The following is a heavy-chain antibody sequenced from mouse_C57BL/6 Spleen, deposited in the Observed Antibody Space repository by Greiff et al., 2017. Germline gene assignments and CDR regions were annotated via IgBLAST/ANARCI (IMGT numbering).Heavy chain of an antibody. CDR3: SYGSSYVYYFDY. V-gene: IGHV1-72*01. CDR2: IDPNSGGT. CDR1: GYTFTSSW. J-gene: IGHJ2*01. Sequence: QVQLLQPGAELVKPGASVKLSCKASGYTFTSSWMHWVKQRPGRGLEWIGRIDPNSGGTKYNEKFKSKAPLTVDKPSSTAYMQLSSLKSEDSAVYYCSYGSSYVYYFDYWGQGTTLTVSS. D-gene: IGHD1-1*01.